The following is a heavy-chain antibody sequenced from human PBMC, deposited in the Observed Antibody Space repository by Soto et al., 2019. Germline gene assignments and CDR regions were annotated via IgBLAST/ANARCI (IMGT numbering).Heavy chain of an antibody. CDR2: TYYRSKWYN. Sequence: QTLSLTCAISGDSVSSNSAAWNWIRQSPSRGLEWLGRTYYRSKWYNDYAVSVKSRITINPDTSKNQFSLQLNPVTPEDTAVYYCARWAAAAGITGFDYWGQGTLVTVSS. D-gene: IGHD6-13*01. CDR3: ARWAAAAGITGFDY. CDR1: GDSVSSNSAA. J-gene: IGHJ4*02. V-gene: IGHV6-1*01.